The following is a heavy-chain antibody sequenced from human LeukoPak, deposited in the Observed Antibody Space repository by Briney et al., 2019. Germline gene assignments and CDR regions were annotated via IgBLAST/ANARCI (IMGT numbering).Heavy chain of an antibody. J-gene: IGHJ5*01. CDR3: AKEPREYCSSTSCPNWFDS. CDR2: ISASGGTT. D-gene: IGHD2-2*01. V-gene: IGHV3-23*01. Sequence: PGGSLRLSCAASGFTFNNYAMSWVPQAPGQGLEWGSAISASGGTTYYADSVKGRFTISRDNSENTLFLQMNSLRAEDTAVYYCAKEPREYCSSTSCPNWFDSWGQGTLVTVSS. CDR1: GFTFNNYA.